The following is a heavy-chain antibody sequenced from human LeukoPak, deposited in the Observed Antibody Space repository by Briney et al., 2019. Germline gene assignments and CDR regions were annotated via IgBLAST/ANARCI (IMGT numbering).Heavy chain of an antibody. CDR2: ISYDGSNK. V-gene: IGHV3-30*04. CDR1: GFTFSSYA. CDR3: AKDGGWLDY. J-gene: IGHJ4*02. Sequence: GGSLRLSCAASGFTFSSYAMHWVRQAPGKGLEWVAVISYDGSNKYYADSVKGRFTISRDNSKNTLYLQMNSLRAEDTAVYYCAKDGGWLDYWGQGTLVTVSS. D-gene: IGHD6-19*01.